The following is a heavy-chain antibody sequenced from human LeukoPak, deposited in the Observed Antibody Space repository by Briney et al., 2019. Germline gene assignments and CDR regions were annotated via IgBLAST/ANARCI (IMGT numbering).Heavy chain of an antibody. CDR3: ANSSPGSSGYYGVDY. CDR2: IIPILGIA. Sequence: GASVKVSCKASGGTFSSYAISWVRQAPGQGVEWMGRIIPILGIANYAQKFQGRVTITADKSTSTDYMELSSLRSEDTAVYYCANSSPGSSGYYGVDYWGQGTLVTVSS. V-gene: IGHV1-69*04. J-gene: IGHJ4*02. CDR1: GGTFSSYA. D-gene: IGHD3-22*01.